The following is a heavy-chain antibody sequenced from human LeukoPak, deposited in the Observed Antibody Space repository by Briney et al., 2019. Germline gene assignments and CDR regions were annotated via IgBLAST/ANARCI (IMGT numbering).Heavy chain of an antibody. D-gene: IGHD3-22*01. Sequence: AVKVTCKASGGTFSSYAISWVRQAPGQGLEWMGRIIPILGIANYAQKFQGRVTITADKSTSTAYMELSSLRSEDTAVYYCARGRDYYDSSGHLRFDPWGEGTLVSPSS. J-gene: IGHJ5*02. CDR1: GGTFSSYA. V-gene: IGHV1-69*04. CDR3: ARGRDYYDSSGHLRFDP. CDR2: IIPILGIA.